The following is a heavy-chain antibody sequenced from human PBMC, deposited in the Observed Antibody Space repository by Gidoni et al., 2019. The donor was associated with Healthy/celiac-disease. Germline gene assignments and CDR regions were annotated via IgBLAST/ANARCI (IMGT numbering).Heavy chain of an antibody. CDR1: GGSISSGSYY. J-gene: IGHJ4*02. Sequence: QVQLQESGPGLVKPSPTLSLTCTVPGGSISSGSYYWSWIRQPAGKGLEWIGRIYTSGSTNYNPSLKSRVTISVDTSKNQFSLKLSSVTAADTAVYYCARSKRGYSYYDYWGQGTLVTVSS. CDR2: IYTSGST. D-gene: IGHD5-18*01. CDR3: ARSKRGYSYYDY. V-gene: IGHV4-61*02.